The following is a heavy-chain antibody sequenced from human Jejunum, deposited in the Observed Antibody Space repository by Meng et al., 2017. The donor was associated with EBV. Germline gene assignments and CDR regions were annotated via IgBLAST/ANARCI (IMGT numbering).Heavy chain of an antibody. D-gene: IGHD6-19*01. CDR3: MRGSGAGGRDWFDP. Sequence: QGELGQLVVEVKKPGAQVKVSCKGSGYTITNPDINWVRQAPGQGLEWMGWMNSNSGYTGYAQKFQGRVTMTRDTSINTAYMELSSLTSEDTALYYCMRGSGAGGRDWFDPWGQGTLVTVSS. CDR2: MNSNSGYT. V-gene: IGHV1-8*01. J-gene: IGHJ5*02. CDR1: GYTITNPD.